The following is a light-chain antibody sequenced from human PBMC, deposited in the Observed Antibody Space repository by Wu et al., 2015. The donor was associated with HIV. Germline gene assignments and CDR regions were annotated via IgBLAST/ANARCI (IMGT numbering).Light chain of an antibody. CDR3: QHRYSWPWT. V-gene: IGKV3D-20*02. CDR2: GAS. CDR1: QSVSSSY. J-gene: IGKJ1*01. Sequence: EIVLTQSPGTLSLSPGERATLSCRASQSVSSSYLAWYQQKPGQAPRLLIYGASSRATGIPDRFSGSGSGTDFTLTISSLEPEDFAVYYCQHRYSWPWTFGQGTKVEVK.